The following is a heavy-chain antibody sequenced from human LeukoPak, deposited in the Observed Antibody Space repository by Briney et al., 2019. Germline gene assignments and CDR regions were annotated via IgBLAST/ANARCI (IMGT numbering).Heavy chain of an antibody. D-gene: IGHD6-13*01. CDR3: ARAVSSSWYSDYYYYMDV. CDR1: GFTFSNYA. J-gene: IGHJ6*03. Sequence: GGSLRLSCAASGFTFSNYAMHWVRQAPGKGLEWVAVISYDGSKKYYADSVKGRFTISRDISKNTLYLQMNSLRAEDTAVYYCARAVSSSWYSDYYYYMDVWGKGTTVTISS. V-gene: IGHV3-30*04. CDR2: ISYDGSKK.